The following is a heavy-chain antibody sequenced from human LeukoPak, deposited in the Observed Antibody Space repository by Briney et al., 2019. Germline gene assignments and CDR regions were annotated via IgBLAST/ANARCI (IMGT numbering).Heavy chain of an antibody. D-gene: IGHD6-25*01. CDR3: ARGQRYRY. CDR2: INHSGST. Sequence: SETLSLTCAVYGGSFSGYYWSWIRQPPGKGLEWIGEINHSGSTNYNPSLKSRVTISVDTSKNQFSLKLSSVTAADTAVYYCARGQRYRYWGQGTLVTVSS. V-gene: IGHV4-34*01. J-gene: IGHJ4*02. CDR1: GGSFSGYY.